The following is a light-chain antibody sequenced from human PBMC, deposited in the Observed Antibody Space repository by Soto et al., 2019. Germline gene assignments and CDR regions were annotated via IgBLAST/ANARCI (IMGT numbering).Light chain of an antibody. CDR2: DAS. CDR3: QQRSNWPPAYT. J-gene: IGKJ5*01. V-gene: IGKV3-11*01. Sequence: IWLTQSPATLSLSPGERAPLSCRASQSVSSYLAWYQQKPGQAPRLLIYDASNRATGIPARFSGSGSGTDFTLTISSLEPEDFAVYYCQQRSNWPPAYTLGQGTRLEIK. CDR1: QSVSSY.